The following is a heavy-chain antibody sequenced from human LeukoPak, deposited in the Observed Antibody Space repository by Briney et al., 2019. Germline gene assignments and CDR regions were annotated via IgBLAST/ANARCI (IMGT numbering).Heavy chain of an antibody. J-gene: IGHJ4*02. V-gene: IGHV3-48*03. Sequence: PGGSLRLPCVVSGFTFRNEEMNWVRQAPGKGLEWIAYISNTGSPIHYRDSVKGRFTISRDNAQSSLFLQMNSLRPDDTAIYYCARGGNYAPFDYWGQGVLVAVSS. CDR3: ARGGNYAPFDY. CDR1: GFTFRNEE. D-gene: IGHD1-26*01. CDR2: ISNTGSPI.